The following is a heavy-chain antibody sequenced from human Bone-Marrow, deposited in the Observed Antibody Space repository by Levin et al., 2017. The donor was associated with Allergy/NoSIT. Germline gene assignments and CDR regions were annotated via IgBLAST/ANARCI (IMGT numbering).Heavy chain of an antibody. CDR2: ISAYSYKT. D-gene: IGHD3-16*01. Sequence: GGSLRLSCKASGYTFATYGISWVRQAPGQGLEWMGWISAYSYKTQYAENFQGRLSITTDTSTSTAYMELRSLTSDDTAVYYCARRDGLYNWFDPWGQGTLVTVSS. CDR1: GYTFATYG. CDR3: ARRDGLYNWFDP. J-gene: IGHJ5*02. V-gene: IGHV1-18*01.